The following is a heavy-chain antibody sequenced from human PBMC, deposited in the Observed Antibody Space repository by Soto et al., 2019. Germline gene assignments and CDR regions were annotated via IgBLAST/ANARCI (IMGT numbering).Heavy chain of an antibody. D-gene: IGHD3-9*01. CDR2: ISWNSGSI. V-gene: IGHV3-9*01. CDR3: AKDRGYDILTGYYNEFDY. Sequence: GGSLRLSCAASGFTFDDYAMHWVRQAPGKGLEWVSGISWNSGSIGYADSVKGRFTISRDNAKNSLYLQMNSLRAEDTALYYCAKDRGYDILTGYYNEFDYCGQGTLVTVSS. CDR1: GFTFDDYA. J-gene: IGHJ4*02.